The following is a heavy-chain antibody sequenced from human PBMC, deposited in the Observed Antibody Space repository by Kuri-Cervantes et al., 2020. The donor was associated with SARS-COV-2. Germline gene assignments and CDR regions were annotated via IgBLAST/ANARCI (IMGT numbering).Heavy chain of an antibody. J-gene: IGHJ1*01. Sequence: GGSLRLSCAASGFTFSDYYMSWIRQAPGKGLEWVSYISSSGSTIYYADSVKGRFTISRDNAKNSLYLQMNSLRAEDTAVYYCTRDVSGWYILRPEYLQHWGQGTLVTVSS. D-gene: IGHD6-19*01. CDR2: ISSSGSTI. V-gene: IGHV3-11*01. CDR3: TRDVSGWYILRPEYLQH. CDR1: GFTFSDYY.